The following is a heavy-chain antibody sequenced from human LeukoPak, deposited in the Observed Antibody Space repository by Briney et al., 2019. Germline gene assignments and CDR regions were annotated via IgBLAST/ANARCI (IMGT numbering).Heavy chain of an antibody. CDR1: GYTFTNYA. Sequence: ASVKVSCKASGYTFTNYAMNWVRQAPGQGLEWMGWISTDNGDTNYAQKFQGRVTITRDTSASTAYMELSSLRSEDTAVYYCARDRGSSWSFDYWGQGTLVTVSS. J-gene: IGHJ4*02. D-gene: IGHD6-13*01. V-gene: IGHV1-3*04. CDR3: ARDRGSSWSFDY. CDR2: ISTDNGDT.